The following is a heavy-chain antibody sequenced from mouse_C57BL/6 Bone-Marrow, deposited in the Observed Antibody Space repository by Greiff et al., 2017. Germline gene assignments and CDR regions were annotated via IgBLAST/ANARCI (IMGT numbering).Heavy chain of an antibody. CDR3: ARSFYEYWYFDV. Sequence: VQLQQPGAELVKPGASVKLSCKASGYTFTSYWMHWVKQRPGQGLEWIGMIHPNSGSTNYNEKFKSKATLTVDKSSSTAYMQLSSLTSEDSAVYYCARSFYEYWYFDVWGTGTTVTVSS. D-gene: IGHD1-1*01. CDR1: GYTFTSYW. V-gene: IGHV1-64*01. J-gene: IGHJ1*03. CDR2: IHPNSGST.